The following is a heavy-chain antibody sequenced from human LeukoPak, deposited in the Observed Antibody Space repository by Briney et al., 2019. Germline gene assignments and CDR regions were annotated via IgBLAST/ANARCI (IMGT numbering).Heavy chain of an antibody. CDR1: GFTFSSYG. V-gene: IGHV3-33*01. CDR2: IWYDGSNK. D-gene: IGHD6-19*01. CDR3: ARDSIAVAADY. Sequence: PGRSLRLSCAASGFTFSSYGMHWVRQAPGKGLEWVAVIWYDGSNKYYADSEKGRFTISRDNSKNTLYLQMNSLRAEDTAVYYCARDSIAVAADYWGQGTLVTVSS. J-gene: IGHJ4*02.